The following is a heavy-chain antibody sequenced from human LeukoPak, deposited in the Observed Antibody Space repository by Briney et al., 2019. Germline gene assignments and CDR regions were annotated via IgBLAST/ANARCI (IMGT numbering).Heavy chain of an antibody. Sequence: GGSLRLSCAASGFTFSSQAMNWVRQAPGKGLEWVSGISTSGGATYYADSVKGRFTISRDNAKNSLYLQMNSLRAEDTAVYYCATYEYYDFWSGSSDAFDIWGQGTMVTVSS. CDR1: GFTFSSQA. D-gene: IGHD3-3*01. CDR2: ISTSGGAT. CDR3: ATYEYYDFWSGSSDAFDI. J-gene: IGHJ3*02. V-gene: IGHV3-23*01.